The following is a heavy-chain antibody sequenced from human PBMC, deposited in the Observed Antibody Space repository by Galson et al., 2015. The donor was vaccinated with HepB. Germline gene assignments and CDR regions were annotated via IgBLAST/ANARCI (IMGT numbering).Heavy chain of an antibody. V-gene: IGHV3-48*02. CDR3: ARNPASYDYYNMDV. CDR1: GFSFSSHS. J-gene: IGHJ6*02. D-gene: IGHD6-25*01. Sequence: SLRLSCAASGFSFSSHSMNWVRQAPGKGLEWVSYISAGSTTRYYAASVKGRFTISRDNARNSVSLHMSSLRDKDTAVYHCARNPASYDYYNMDVWGQGTTVTVSS. CDR2: ISAGSTTR.